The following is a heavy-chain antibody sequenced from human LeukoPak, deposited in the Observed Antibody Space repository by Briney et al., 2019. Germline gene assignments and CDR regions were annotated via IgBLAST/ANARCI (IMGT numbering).Heavy chain of an antibody. Sequence: SSETLSLTCTVSGGSISSYYWGWIRQPAGKGLEWIGRIYTRGSTNYNPSLKSRVTMSVDTSKNQFSLKLSSVTAADTAVYYCARSPIYPDAFDIWGQGTMVTVSS. J-gene: IGHJ3*02. V-gene: IGHV4-4*07. CDR1: GGSISSYY. D-gene: IGHD2/OR15-2a*01. CDR3: ARSPIYPDAFDI. CDR2: IYTRGST.